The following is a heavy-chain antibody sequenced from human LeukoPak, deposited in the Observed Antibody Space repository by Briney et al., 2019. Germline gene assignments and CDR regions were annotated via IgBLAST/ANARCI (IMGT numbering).Heavy chain of an antibody. CDR1: GFTFDDYG. Sequence: GGSLRLSCAASGFTFDDYGMTWGRQAPGKGLEWVSGVNWNGRSTGYADSVKGRFTISRDNAKNSLYLQMNSLRAEDTALYYCARGLVGSGSYYNGYFDYWGQGTLVTVSS. CDR2: VNWNGRST. J-gene: IGHJ4*02. D-gene: IGHD3-10*01. V-gene: IGHV3-20*04. CDR3: ARGLVGSGSYYNGYFDY.